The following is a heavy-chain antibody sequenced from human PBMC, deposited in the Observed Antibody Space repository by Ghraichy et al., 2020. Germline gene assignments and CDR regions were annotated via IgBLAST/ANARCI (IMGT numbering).Heavy chain of an antibody. Sequence: GGSLRLSCVGSGFTFSSYSMNWVRQSPGKGLEWVSYITSSSGFISYADSVKGRFTISRDNAQNSLYLEMNSLRDEDTAVYYCARPSKVVRFYYYDGMDVWGQGTTVTVSS. CDR3: ARPSKVVRFYYYDGMDV. J-gene: IGHJ6*02. CDR1: GFTFSSYS. CDR2: ITSSSGFI. V-gene: IGHV3-48*02. D-gene: IGHD4-23*01.